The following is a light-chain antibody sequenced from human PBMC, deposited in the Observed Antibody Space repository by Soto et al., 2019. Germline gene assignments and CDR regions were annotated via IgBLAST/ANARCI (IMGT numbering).Light chain of an antibody. V-gene: IGLV2-8*01. J-gene: IGLJ1*01. CDR1: SSDVGGYNY. CDR3: ASYAGGNKV. Sequence: QSVLTQPPSASGSPGRSVTISCTGTSSDVGGYNYVSWYQHHPGKAPKLMIYEVTKRPSGVPDRFSGSKSGNTASLTVSGLLPEDEADYYCASYAGGNKVFGTGTKVTVL. CDR2: EVT.